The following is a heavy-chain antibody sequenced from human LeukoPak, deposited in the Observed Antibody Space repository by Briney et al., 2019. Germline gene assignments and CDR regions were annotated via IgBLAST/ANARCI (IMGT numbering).Heavy chain of an antibody. CDR1: GYTFTSYG. CDR2: ISAYNGNT. D-gene: IGHD6-13*01. J-gene: IGHJ5*02. CDR3: ARRYSSSWYHWFDP. Sequence: ASVKVSCKASGYTFTSYGISWVRQAPGQGLEWMGWISAYNGNTNYAQKLQGRVTMTTDTSTSTAYMELRSLRSDDTAVYYCARRYSSSWYHWFDPWGQGTLVAVSS. V-gene: IGHV1-18*01.